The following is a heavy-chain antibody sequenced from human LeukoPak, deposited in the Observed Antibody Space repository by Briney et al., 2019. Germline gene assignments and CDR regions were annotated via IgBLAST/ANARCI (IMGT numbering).Heavy chain of an antibody. D-gene: IGHD6-19*01. CDR2: INPNSGGT. CDR3: ARASVAGTGSDY. V-gene: IGHV1-2*02. Sequence: ASVKVSCKASGYTFTGYYMHWVRQAPGQGLEWMGWINPNSGGTNYAQKFQGRVTMTRDTSISTAYMELSRLRSDDTAVYYCARASVAGTGSDYWDQGTLVTVSS. CDR1: GYTFTGYY. J-gene: IGHJ4*02.